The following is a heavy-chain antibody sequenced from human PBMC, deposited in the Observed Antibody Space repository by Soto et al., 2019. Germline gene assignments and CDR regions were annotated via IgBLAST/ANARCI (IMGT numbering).Heavy chain of an antibody. CDR2: IVPSDSYT. CDR3: ARHPSIAVAPPFDY. Sequence: GESLKISCKGSGYSFTSYWISWVRQMPGKGLEWMGRIVPSDSYTNYSPSFQGHVTISADNSISTAYLQWSSLKASDTAMYYCARHPSIAVAPPFDYWGQGTLVTVSS. CDR1: GYSFTSYW. D-gene: IGHD6-19*01. V-gene: IGHV5-10-1*01. J-gene: IGHJ4*02.